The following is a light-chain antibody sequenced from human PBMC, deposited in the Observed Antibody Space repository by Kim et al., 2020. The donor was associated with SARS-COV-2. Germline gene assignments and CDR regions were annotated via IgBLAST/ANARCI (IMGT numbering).Light chain of an antibody. J-gene: IGKJ1*01. CDR2: WAS. Sequence: DIVMTQSPDSLAVSLGERATINCKSSQSVLYSSNNKNYLAWYQQKPGQPPKLLIYWASTRECGVPDRVSGSGSGTDFTLTISSLQAEDVAVYYCQQYYSTPRTFGQGTKVDIK. CDR3: QQYYSTPRT. V-gene: IGKV4-1*01. CDR1: QSVLYSSNNKNY.